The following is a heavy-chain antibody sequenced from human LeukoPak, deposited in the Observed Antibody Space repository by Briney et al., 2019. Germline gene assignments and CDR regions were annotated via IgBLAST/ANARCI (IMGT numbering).Heavy chain of an antibody. CDR1: GFTFSSYA. CDR3: AKDFWDIVVVPAASHDAFDI. CDR2: ISGSGGST. Sequence: PGGSLRLSCAASGFTFSSYAMSWVRQAPGKGLEWVSAISGSGGSTYYADSVKGRFTISRDNSKNTLYLQMNSLRAEDTAVYYCAKDFWDIVVVPAASHDAFDIWGQGTMVTVSS. J-gene: IGHJ3*02. D-gene: IGHD2-2*01. V-gene: IGHV3-23*01.